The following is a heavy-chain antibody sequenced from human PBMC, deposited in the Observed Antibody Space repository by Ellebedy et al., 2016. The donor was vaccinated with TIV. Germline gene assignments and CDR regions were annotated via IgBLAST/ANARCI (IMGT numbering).Heavy chain of an antibody. CDR1: GGSFSGYY. Sequence: SQTLSLTCAVYGGSFSGYYWSWIRQPPGKGLEWIGEINHSGSTYYNPSLKSRVTISVDTSKNQFSLKLSSVTAADTAVYYCARHEFVVVVAAIDPNVSYFDYWGQGTLVTVSS. V-gene: IGHV4-34*01. CDR3: ARHEFVVVVAAIDPNVSYFDY. CDR2: INHSGST. D-gene: IGHD2-15*01. J-gene: IGHJ4*02.